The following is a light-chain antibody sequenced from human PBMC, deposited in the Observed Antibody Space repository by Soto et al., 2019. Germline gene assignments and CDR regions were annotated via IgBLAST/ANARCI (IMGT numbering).Light chain of an antibody. CDR2: DVT. Sequence: QSVLTQPASVSGSPGQSITITCTGTSSDVGGYNYVSWYQQYPGKAPKLMIYDVTNRPPGVSNRFSGSKSGNTASLTISGLQAEDEADYYCSSYTSTSTFVFGTGTKVTV. J-gene: IGLJ1*01. CDR1: SSDVGGYNY. V-gene: IGLV2-14*01. CDR3: SSYTSTSTFV.